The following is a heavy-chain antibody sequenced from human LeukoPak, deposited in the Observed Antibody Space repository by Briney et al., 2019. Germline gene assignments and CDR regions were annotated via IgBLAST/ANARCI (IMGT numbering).Heavy chain of an antibody. D-gene: IGHD6-13*01. V-gene: IGHV4-4*02. J-gene: IGHJ1*01. Sequence: SETLSLTCAVSGGSISSSNWWSWVRQPPGKGLEWIGEIYHSGSTNYNPSLKSRVTISVDKSKNQFSLKLSSVTAADTAVYYCARGGIAAADAAQHWGKGTLVTVSS. CDR2: IYHSGST. CDR3: ARGGIAAADAAQH. CDR1: GGSISSSNW.